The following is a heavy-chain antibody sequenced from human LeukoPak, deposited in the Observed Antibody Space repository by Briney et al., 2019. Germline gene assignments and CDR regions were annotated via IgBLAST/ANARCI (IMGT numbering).Heavy chain of an antibody. CDR1: GFTFSGSA. V-gene: IGHV3-73*01. D-gene: IGHD1-20*01. CDR2: IRSKANSYAT. Sequence: PGGSLRLSCAASGFTFSGSAMHWVRQASGKGLEWVGRIRSKANSYATAYAASVKGRFTISRDDSKNTAYLQMNSLKTEDTAVYYCTRRELTGTTDYWGQGTLVTVSS. J-gene: IGHJ4*02. CDR3: TRRELTGTTDY.